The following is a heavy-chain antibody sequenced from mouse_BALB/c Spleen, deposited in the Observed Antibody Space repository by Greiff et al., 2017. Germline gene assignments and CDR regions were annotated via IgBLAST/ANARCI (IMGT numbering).Heavy chain of an antibody. Sequence: QVQLQQPGAELVRPGASVKLSCKASGYTFTSYWINWVKQRPGQGLEWIGNIYPSDSYTNYNQKFKDKATLTVDKSSSTAYMQLSSPTSEDSAVYYCTRSGDYGSSSWFAYWGQGTLVTVSA. V-gene: IGHV1-69*02. CDR3: TRSGDYGSSSWFAY. CDR2: IYPSDSYT. D-gene: IGHD1-1*01. J-gene: IGHJ3*01. CDR1: GYTFTSYW.